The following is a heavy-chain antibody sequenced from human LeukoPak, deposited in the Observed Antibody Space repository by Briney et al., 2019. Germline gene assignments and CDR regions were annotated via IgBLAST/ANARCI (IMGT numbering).Heavy chain of an antibody. CDR2: ISGSGGTT. D-gene: IGHD6-19*01. CDR1: GFTFNSNA. J-gene: IGHJ4*02. CDR3: AKPYSSGWYVFDY. V-gene: IGHV3-23*01. Sequence: GGSLRLSCAASGFTFNSNAMSWVRQAPGKGLDWVSGISGSGGTTYYAASVKGRFTISRDNSKNTVYLQMNSLRAEDTAVYYCAKPYSSGWYVFDYWGQGTLVTVSS.